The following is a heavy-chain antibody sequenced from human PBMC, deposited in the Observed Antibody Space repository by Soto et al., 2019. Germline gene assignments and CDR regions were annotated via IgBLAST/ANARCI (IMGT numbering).Heavy chain of an antibody. Sequence: SVKVSCKASGGTFSSYAISWVRQAPGQGLEWMGGIIPIFGTANYAQKFQGRVTITADESTSTAYMELSSLRSEDTAVYYCAIIAVAGTQDWFDHWGQGTLVTVSS. CDR1: GGTFSSYA. CDR3: AIIAVAGTQDWFDH. CDR2: IIPIFGTA. D-gene: IGHD6-19*01. J-gene: IGHJ5*02. V-gene: IGHV1-69*13.